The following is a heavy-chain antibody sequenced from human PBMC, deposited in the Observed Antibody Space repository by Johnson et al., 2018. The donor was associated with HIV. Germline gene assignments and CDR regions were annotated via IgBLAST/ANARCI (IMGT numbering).Heavy chain of an antibody. J-gene: IGHJ3*02. CDR3: AREGLKIAHDAFDI. CDR1: EFSFTTQA. Sequence: VQLVESGGGLVQPGGSLRLSCAASEFSFTTQAMNWGRQAPGKGLEWVSGINWNGGSTGYADSVKGRFTISRDNAKNSRYLQMNRLRADDTALYYCAREGLKIAHDAFDIWGQGTMVTVSS. CDR2: INWNGGST. V-gene: IGHV3-20*04. D-gene: IGHD2-15*01.